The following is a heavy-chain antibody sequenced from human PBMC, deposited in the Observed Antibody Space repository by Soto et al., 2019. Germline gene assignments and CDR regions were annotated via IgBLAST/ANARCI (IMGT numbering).Heavy chain of an antibody. D-gene: IGHD3-3*01. CDR2: ISACNGNT. CDR1: GYTFTSYG. V-gene: IGHV1-18*01. Sequence: QVQLVQSGAEVKKPGASVKVSCKASGYTFTSYGISWVRQAPGQGLEWMGWISACNGNTNYAQKLQGRVTMTTDTSTSTAYMELRSLRSDDTAVYYCARGNRTIFGVVTPPPNWFDPWGQGTLVTVSS. CDR3: ARGNRTIFGVVTPPPNWFDP. J-gene: IGHJ5*02.